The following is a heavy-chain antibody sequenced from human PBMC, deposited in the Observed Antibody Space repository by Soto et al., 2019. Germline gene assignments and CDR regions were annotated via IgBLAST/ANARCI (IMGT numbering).Heavy chain of an antibody. CDR2: IWYDGSHK. CDR3: ARAVGPFDY. Sequence: VGSLRLSCAASGFTFSTYGMHWVRQATGMGLEWVAVIWYDGSHKDYADSVKGRFTISRDNSMNTLYLQMNSLRVEDTALYYCARAVGPFDYWGQGTLVTVSS. D-gene: IGHD1-26*01. V-gene: IGHV3-33*01. J-gene: IGHJ4*02. CDR1: GFTFSTYG.